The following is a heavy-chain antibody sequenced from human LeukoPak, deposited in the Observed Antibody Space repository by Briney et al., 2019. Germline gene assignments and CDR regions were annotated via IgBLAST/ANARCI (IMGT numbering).Heavy chain of an antibody. CDR1: GFTVSSNY. J-gene: IGHJ4*02. CDR3: ARGNSFDY. V-gene: IGHV3-66*01. CDR2: IYSGGST. Sequence: GGSLRLSCAASGFTVSSNYMSWVRQAPGKGLDWVSGIYSGGSTYYADSVKGRFTISRDNAKNTLYLQMNNLRVEDTAVYYCARGNSFDYWGQGTLVTVSS.